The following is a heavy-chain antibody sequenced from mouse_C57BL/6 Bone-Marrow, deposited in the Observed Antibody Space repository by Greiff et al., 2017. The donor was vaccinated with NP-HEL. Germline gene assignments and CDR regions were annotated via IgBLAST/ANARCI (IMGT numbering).Heavy chain of an antibody. V-gene: IGHV1-64*01. J-gene: IGHJ3*01. Sequence: VKLQQSGAELVKPGASVKLSCKASGYTFTSYWMHWVKQRPGQGLEWIGMIHPNSGSTNYNEKFKSKATLTVDKSSSTAYMQLSSLTSEDSAVYYCAIIYYYGSSSAYWGQGTLVTVSA. CDR1: GYTFTSYW. CDR2: IHPNSGST. D-gene: IGHD1-1*01. CDR3: AIIYYYGSSSAY.